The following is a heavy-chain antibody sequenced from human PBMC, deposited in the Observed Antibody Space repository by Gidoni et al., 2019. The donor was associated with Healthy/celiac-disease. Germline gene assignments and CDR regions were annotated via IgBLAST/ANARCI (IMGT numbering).Heavy chain of an antibody. J-gene: IGHJ6*02. V-gene: IGHV3-9*01. CDR2: ISWNSGSI. CDR1: GFPFAAYA. D-gene: IGHD3-10*01. Sequence: EVQLVESGGGLVQPGRSLRLSCAASGFPFAAYAMHWVRQAPGKGLEWVSGISWNSGSIGYADSVKGRFTISRDNAKNSLYLQMNSLRAEDTALYYCAKVLWGYYYYYGMDVWGQGTTVTVSS. CDR3: AKVLWGYYYYYGMDV.